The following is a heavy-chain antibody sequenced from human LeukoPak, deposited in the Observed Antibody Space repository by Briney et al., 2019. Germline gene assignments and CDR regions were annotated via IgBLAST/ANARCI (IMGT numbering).Heavy chain of an antibody. CDR1: GGFFSGYY. CDR3: ARGGSTFGVDP. CDR2: INHSGST. D-gene: IGHD3-16*01. J-gene: IGHJ5*02. V-gene: IGHV4-34*01. Sequence: SETLFLHFAVYGGFFSGYYWSWIPPPPGKGPEGIGEINHSGSTSYNPSLKSRVTISVDTSKNQFSLKLSSVTAADTAVYYCARGGSTFGVDPWGQGTLVTVSS.